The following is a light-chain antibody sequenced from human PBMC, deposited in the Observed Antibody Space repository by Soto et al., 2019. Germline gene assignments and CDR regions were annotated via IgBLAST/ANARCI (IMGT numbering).Light chain of an antibody. Sequence: HSALTQPASVSGSPGQSITISCTGTSSDVGGYNYVSWYQQHPGKAPKLMIYEVSNRPSGVSNRFSGSKSGNTASLTISGLQAEDEADYYCSSYTSSSTLEVFGTGTKLTVL. J-gene: IGLJ1*01. CDR3: SSYTSSSTLEV. CDR2: EVS. V-gene: IGLV2-14*01. CDR1: SSDVGGYNY.